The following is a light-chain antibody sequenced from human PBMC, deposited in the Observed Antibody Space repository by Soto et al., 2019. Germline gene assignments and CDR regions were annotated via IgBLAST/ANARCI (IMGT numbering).Light chain of an antibody. CDR1: QIISNS. V-gene: IGKV1-5*01. CDR2: DASN. Sequence: DIQLTQSPSTLSASLGDRVTITCRASQIISNSLAWYQQKPGRAPKLLIYDASNRMVGGLESRFSGSGSGTEFPLTISDLQPDDFATYYCQQYHNYITFGGGTRVEVK. CDR3: QQYHNYIT. J-gene: IGKJ4*01.